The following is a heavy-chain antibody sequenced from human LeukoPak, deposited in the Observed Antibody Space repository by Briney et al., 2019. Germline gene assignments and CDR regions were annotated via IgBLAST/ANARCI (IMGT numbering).Heavy chain of an antibody. CDR3: TRRGGSSSSDWFDP. V-gene: IGHV4-39*01. CDR1: GGSISSSNYY. Sequence: TSETLSLTCTVSGGSISSSNYYWGWIRQPPGKGLEWIGSIYYSGSTYDNPSLKSRVTISVDTSKNRFSLKLSSVTAADTAVYYCTRRGGSSSSDWFDPWGQGTLVIVSS. J-gene: IGHJ5*02. D-gene: IGHD6-6*01. CDR2: IYYSGST.